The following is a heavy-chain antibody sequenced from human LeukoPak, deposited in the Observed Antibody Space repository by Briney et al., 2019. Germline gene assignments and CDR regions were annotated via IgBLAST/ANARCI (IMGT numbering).Heavy chain of an antibody. V-gene: IGHV4-4*09. D-gene: IGHD5-24*01. CDR2: IHNSGRT. CDR1: GLSSSTYH. CDR3: ASGSGWLTPD. Sequence: PSETLSLTCSVSGLSSSTYHWSWLRQPPGKGLEWVGHIHNSGRTNYNPSLKSRLTISPDTPKNQFSLMLTPVTVADMAVYLCASGSGWLTPDGGQGIVVSVPS. J-gene: IGHJ4*02.